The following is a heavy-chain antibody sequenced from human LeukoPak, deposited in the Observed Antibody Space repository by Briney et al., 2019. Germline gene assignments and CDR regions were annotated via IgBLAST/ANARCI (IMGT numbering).Heavy chain of an antibody. D-gene: IGHD6-13*01. J-gene: IGHJ5*02. V-gene: IGHV4-39*07. CDR3: ARDRDSSSWYRVNWFDP. CDR1: GVSISSSSYY. Sequence: SETLSLTCTVSGVSISSSSYYWGWIRQPPGKGLEWIGSIYYSGSTYYNSALKRRVTISVDTSKNQFSLKLSSVTAADTAVYYCARDRDSSSWYRVNWFDPWGQGTLVTVSS. CDR2: IYYSGST.